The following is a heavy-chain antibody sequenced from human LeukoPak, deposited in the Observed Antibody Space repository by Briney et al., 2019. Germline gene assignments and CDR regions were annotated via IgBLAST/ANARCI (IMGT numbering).Heavy chain of an antibody. CDR2: IYYSGST. CDR3: ARLHYGSGSYYSNWFDP. CDR1: GGSISSYY. V-gene: IGHV4-59*08. D-gene: IGHD3-10*01. Sequence: PSETLSLTCTVSGGSISSYYWSWIRQPPGKGLEWIGYIYYSGSTNYNPSLKSRVTISVDTSKNQFSLKLSSVTAADTVVYYCARLHYGSGSYYSNWFDPWGQGTLVTVSS. J-gene: IGHJ5*02.